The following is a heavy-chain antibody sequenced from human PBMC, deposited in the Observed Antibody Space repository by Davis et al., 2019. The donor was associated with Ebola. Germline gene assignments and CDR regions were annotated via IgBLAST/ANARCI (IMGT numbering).Heavy chain of an antibody. D-gene: IGHD2-21*01. Sequence: PGGSLRLSCTASPITSGCCALNWVRNAPGKELEWASRISGCPDATNSTDSVQGRFSVSRDNSKNKLYLQMNSLRVEDTARYYCAKSDCGVMGCKLINYGGQGTLGTVSS. J-gene: IGHJ4*02. V-gene: IGHV3-23*01. CDR2: ISGCPDAT. CDR3: AKSDCGVMGCKLINY. CDR1: PITSGCCA.